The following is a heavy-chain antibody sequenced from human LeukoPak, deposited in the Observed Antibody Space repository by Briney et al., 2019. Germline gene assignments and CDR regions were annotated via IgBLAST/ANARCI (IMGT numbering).Heavy chain of an antibody. Sequence: GGSLRLSCEASGFTFSGYWMHWVRQAPGKGLVWVSRISPDGSTISYADSVKGRFTISRDNAKNTLYLHMNSLRAEDTALYYCAKDSRTSGWPDASDIWGQGAMVTVSS. CDR3: AKDSRTSGWPDASDI. CDR2: ISPDGSTI. D-gene: IGHD6-19*01. V-gene: IGHV3-74*01. CDR1: GFTFSGYW. J-gene: IGHJ3*02.